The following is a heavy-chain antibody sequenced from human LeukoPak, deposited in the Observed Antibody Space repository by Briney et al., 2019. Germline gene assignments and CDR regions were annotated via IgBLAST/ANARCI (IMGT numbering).Heavy chain of an antibody. Sequence: GGSLRLSCAASGFTFSSYAMHWVRQAPGKGLEWVAVISYDGSNKYYADSVKGRFTISRDNSKNTLYLQMNSLRAEDTAVYYCAREPQLECGGDCFNFDYWGQGTLVTVSS. V-gene: IGHV3-30-3*01. CDR1: GFTFSSYA. D-gene: IGHD2-21*01. J-gene: IGHJ4*02. CDR3: AREPQLECGGDCFNFDY. CDR2: ISYDGSNK.